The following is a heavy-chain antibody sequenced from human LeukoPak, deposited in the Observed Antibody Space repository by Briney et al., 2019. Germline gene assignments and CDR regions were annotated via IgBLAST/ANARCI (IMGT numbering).Heavy chain of an antibody. Sequence: SETLSLTCAVYGGSLSAYYWTWIRQPPGKGLEWIGEINHGGSTNYNPSLKSRVTISIDTSKNQFSLKLSSVTAADTAVYYCARATIFGVVIAFDYWGQGTLVTVSS. CDR1: GGSLSAYY. CDR2: INHGGST. V-gene: IGHV4-34*01. CDR3: ARATIFGVVIAFDY. D-gene: IGHD3-3*01. J-gene: IGHJ4*02.